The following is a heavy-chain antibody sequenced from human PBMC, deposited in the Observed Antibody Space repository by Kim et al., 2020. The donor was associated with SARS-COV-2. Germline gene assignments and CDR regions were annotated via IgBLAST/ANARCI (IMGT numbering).Heavy chain of an antibody. CDR3: ARVFSIAAAESPRSQTGGIDV. CDR2: INSDGSST. Sequence: GGSLRLSCAASGFTFSSYWMHWVRQAPGKGLVWVSRINSDGSSTSYADSVKGRFTISRDNAKNTLYLQMNSLRAEDTAVYYCARVFSIAAAESPRSQTGGIDVWGQGTTVTVSS. CDR1: GFTFSSYW. V-gene: IGHV3-74*01. D-gene: IGHD6-13*01. J-gene: IGHJ6*02.